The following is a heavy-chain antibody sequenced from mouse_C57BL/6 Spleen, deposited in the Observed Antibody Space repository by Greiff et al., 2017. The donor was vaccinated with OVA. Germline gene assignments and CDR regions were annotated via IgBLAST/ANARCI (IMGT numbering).Heavy chain of an antibody. Sequence: DVQLQESGPGLAKPSQTLSLTCSVTGYSITSDYWNWIRKFPGTKLEYMGYISYSGSTYYNPSLKSRISITRDTSKNQYYLQLNAVTTEDTATYYCARIYYEYFYWYFDVWGTGTTVTVSS. D-gene: IGHD2-4*01. CDR1: GYSITSDY. V-gene: IGHV3-8*01. CDR3: ARIYYEYFYWYFDV. J-gene: IGHJ1*03. CDR2: ISYSGST.